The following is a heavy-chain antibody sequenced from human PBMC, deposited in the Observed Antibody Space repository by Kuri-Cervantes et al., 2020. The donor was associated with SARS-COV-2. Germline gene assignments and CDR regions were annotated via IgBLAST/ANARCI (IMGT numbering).Heavy chain of an antibody. V-gene: IGHV1-2*02. D-gene: IGHD7-27*01. CDR1: GYTFTGYY. J-gene: IGHJ4*02. CDR2: INPNSGGT. Sequence: ASVKVSCKASGYTFTGYYMHWVRQAPGQGLEWTGWINPNSGGTNYAQKFQGRVTMTRDTSISTAYMELSSLRSEDTAVYYCARGRELGALGYYFDYWGQGTLVTVSS. CDR3: ARGRELGALGYYFDY.